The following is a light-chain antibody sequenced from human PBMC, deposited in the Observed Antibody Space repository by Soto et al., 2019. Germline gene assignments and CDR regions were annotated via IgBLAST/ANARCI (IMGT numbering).Light chain of an antibody. CDR3: QSCDSSLSGSGV. Sequence: QSVLTQPPSVSAAPGQRVSISCSGGSSNIGAGYDVHWYQQLPGTAPKLLIYRNSNRPSGVPDRFSGSKSGTSASLAITGLQAEDEADYYCQSCDSSLSGSGVFGTGTKLTVL. J-gene: IGLJ1*01. V-gene: IGLV1-40*02. CDR1: SSNIGAGYD. CDR2: RNS.